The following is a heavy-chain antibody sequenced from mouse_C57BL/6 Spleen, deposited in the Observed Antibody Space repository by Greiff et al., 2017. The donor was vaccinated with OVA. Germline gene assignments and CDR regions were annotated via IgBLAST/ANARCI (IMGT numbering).Heavy chain of an antibody. D-gene: IGHD1-1*01. CDR3: ARSPYYYGSSYEFAY. CDR1: GYAFSSSW. Sequence: QVQLQQSGPELVKPGASVKISCKASGYAFSSSWMNWVKQRPGKGLEWIGRIYPGDGDTNYNGKFKGKATLTADTSSSTAYMQLSSLTSEDSAVYFCARSPYYYGSSYEFAYWGQGTLVTVSA. J-gene: IGHJ3*01. V-gene: IGHV1-82*01. CDR2: IYPGDGDT.